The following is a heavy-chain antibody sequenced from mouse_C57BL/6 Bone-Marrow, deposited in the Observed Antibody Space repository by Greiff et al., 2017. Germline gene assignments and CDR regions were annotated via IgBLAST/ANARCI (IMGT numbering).Heavy chain of an antibody. CDR3: AGGGTRRDFDV. Sequence: QVQLQQPGAELVKPGASVKLSCKASGYTFTSYWMQWVKQRPGQGLEWIGEIDPSDSYTNYNQKFKGKATLTVDTSSSTAYMQLSSLTSEDSAVYYCAGGGTRRDFDVWGTGTTVTVSS. CDR2: IDPSDSYT. J-gene: IGHJ1*03. V-gene: IGHV1-50*01. CDR1: GYTFTSYW. D-gene: IGHD4-1*01.